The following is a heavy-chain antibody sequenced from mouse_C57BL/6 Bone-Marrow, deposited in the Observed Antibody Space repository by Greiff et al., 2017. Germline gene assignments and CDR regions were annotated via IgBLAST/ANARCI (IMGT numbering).Heavy chain of an antibody. D-gene: IGHD1-1*01. CDR1: GFTFSSYA. J-gene: IGHJ4*01. CDR3: AREGTTVVAPYAMDY. Sequence: DVKLVESGGGLVKPGGSLKLSCAASGFTFSSYAMSWVRQTPEKRLEWVATISDGGSYTYYPDNVKGRFTISRDNAKNNLYLQMSHLKSEDTAMYYCAREGTTVVAPYAMDYWGQGTSVTVSS. CDR2: ISDGGSYT. V-gene: IGHV5-4*01.